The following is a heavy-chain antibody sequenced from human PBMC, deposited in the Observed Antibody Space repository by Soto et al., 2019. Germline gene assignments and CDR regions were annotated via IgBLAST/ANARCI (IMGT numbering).Heavy chain of an antibody. Sequence: EVQLVESGGGLIQPGGSLRLSCAASGFTVSSNYMSWVRQAPGKGLEWVSVIYSSGFIDYADSVKGRFTISRDNSKNTVYLQMNSLRVEDTAVYYCARGPLNYDPFDYWGQGTLVTVSS. V-gene: IGHV3-53*01. CDR1: GFTVSSNY. CDR2: IYSSGFI. D-gene: IGHD3-3*01. CDR3: ARGPLNYDPFDY. J-gene: IGHJ4*02.